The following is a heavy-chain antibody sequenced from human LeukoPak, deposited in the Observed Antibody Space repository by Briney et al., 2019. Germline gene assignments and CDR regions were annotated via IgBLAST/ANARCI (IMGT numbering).Heavy chain of an antibody. Sequence: GGSLRLSCAASGFTVSSKYMSWVRQAPGKGLEWVAVISYDANSKYYADSVKGRFSISRDNSRDTLNLQMNSLRTEDTAVYYCARDILGGAFDYWGQGTLVTVSS. CDR2: ISYDANSK. J-gene: IGHJ4*02. CDR3: ARDILGGAFDY. V-gene: IGHV3-30-3*01. CDR1: GFTVSSKY. D-gene: IGHD3-16*01.